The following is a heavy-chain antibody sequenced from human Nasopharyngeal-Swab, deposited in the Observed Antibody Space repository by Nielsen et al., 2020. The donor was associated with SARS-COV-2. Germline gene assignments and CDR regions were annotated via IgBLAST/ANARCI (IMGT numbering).Heavy chain of an antibody. CDR3: ARDPDVDIVATDAFDI. J-gene: IGHJ3*02. CDR2: ISYDGSNK. D-gene: IGHD5-12*01. Sequence: GASLQISCAASGFTFSSYAMHWVRQAPGKGLEWVAVISYDGSNKYYADSVKGRFTISRDNSKNTLYLQMNSLRAEDTAVYYCARDPDVDIVATDAFDIWGQGTMVTVPS. CDR1: GFTFSSYA. V-gene: IGHV3-30-3*01.